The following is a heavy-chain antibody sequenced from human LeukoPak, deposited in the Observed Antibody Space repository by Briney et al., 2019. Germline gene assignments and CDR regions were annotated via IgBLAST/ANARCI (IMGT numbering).Heavy chain of an antibody. J-gene: IGHJ6*03. D-gene: IGHD3-22*01. CDR1: GGSSSGNDY. CDR3: ARTPDNHYYYMGV. CDR2: IYYSGST. V-gene: IGHV4-31*03. Sequence: PSQTLSLTCTVSGGSSSGNDYWSWIRQHPGKGLEWIGYIYYSGSTYYNPSLKSRVIISVDTSKNQFSLKLNSVTAADTAVYYCARTPDNHYYYMGVWGKGTTVTVSS.